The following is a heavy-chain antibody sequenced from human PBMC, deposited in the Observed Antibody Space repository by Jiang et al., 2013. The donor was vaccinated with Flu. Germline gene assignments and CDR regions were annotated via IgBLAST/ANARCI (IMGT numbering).Heavy chain of an antibody. CDR2: IDWDDDK. D-gene: IGHD3-22*01. V-gene: IGHV2-70*11. CDR3: ARINYYDSSGYLDY. J-gene: IGHJ4*02. CDR1: GFSLSTSGMC. Sequence: KPTQTLTLTCTFSGFSLSTSGMCVSWIRQPPGKALEWLARIDWDDDKYYSTSLKTRLTISKDTSKNQVVLTMTNMDPVDTATYYCARINYYDSSGYLDYWGQGTLVTVSS.